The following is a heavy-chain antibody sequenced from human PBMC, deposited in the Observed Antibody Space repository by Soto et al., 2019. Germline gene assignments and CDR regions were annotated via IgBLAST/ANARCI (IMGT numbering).Heavy chain of an antibody. Sequence: SETLSLTCTVSSGSITGYYWSWMRQPPGGGLEWLGYIYSAGNTLYTPSLQSRVTISVDTSKNQFSLNLRSVTAADTAVYYCVRHDAVPKFQDGMGVWDQGTRVTVFS. CDR3: VRHDAVPKFQDGMGV. V-gene: IGHV4-59*01. J-gene: IGHJ6*02. CDR2: IYSAGNT. CDR1: SGSITGYY. D-gene: IGHD3-10*01.